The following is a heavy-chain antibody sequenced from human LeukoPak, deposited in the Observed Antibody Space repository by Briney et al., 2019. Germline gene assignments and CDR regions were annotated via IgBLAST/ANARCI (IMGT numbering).Heavy chain of an antibody. V-gene: IGHV3-23*01. D-gene: IGHD6-19*01. Sequence: GGSLRLYCAASGFNFSRYAMSWVRQAQGNGLEWVSAISGSGGSTYYADSVKRRFTISRDNSKNTLYLQINSLRAEDTAVYYCAKDRGAHHRRIAVADWTHWGQGTLVTVSS. J-gene: IGHJ4*02. CDR1: GFNFSRYA. CDR2: ISGSGGST. CDR3: AKDRGAHHRRIAVADWTH.